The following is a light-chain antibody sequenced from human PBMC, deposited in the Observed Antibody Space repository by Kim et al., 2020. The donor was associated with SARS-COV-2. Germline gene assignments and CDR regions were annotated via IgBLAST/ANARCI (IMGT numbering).Light chain of an antibody. CDR3: QQSYSTPLA. CDR2: AAS. CDR1: QSISSH. Sequence: DIQMTQSPFSLSASVGDSVTITCLTTQSISSHLIWYQQKPGRAPNLLFSAASTLQGGVPSRFSGSGSETDFTLTSSRLQPEDFATYFCQQSYSTPLAFGPGTKVDI. J-gene: IGKJ3*01. V-gene: IGKV1-39*01.